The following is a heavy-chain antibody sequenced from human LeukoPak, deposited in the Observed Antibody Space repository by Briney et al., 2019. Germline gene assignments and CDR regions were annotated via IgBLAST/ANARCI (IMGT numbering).Heavy chain of an antibody. D-gene: IGHD3-22*01. CDR2: IYSGGDT. Sequence: GGSLRLSCAASGFTVSTTYMSWVRQAPGKGLEWVSLIYSGGDTYYADSVKVRFTISRDNSKNTLYLQMNSLRAEDTAVYYCAREIGYYFDSDDSRLRGRLDVWGKGTSVTVSS. V-gene: IGHV3-53*01. CDR1: GFTVSTTY. J-gene: IGHJ6*04. CDR3: AREIGYYFDSDDSRLRGRLDV.